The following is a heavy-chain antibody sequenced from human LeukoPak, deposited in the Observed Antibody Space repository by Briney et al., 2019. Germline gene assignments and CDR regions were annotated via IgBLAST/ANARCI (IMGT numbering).Heavy chain of an antibody. Sequence: PSETLSLTCTVSGDSISTYYWSWIRQPPGKGLEWIGFIYYSGSTNYNPSLKSRVTMSVDTSKNQFSLKLSSVTAADTALYYCAREPRGSSPLPIDYWGQGTLVTVSS. J-gene: IGHJ4*02. CDR3: AREPRGSSPLPIDY. V-gene: IGHV4-59*01. D-gene: IGHD1-26*01. CDR2: IYYSGST. CDR1: GDSISTYY.